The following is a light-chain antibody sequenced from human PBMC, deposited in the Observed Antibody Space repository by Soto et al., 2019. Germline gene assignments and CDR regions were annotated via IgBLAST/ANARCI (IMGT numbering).Light chain of an antibody. CDR1: QDISKY. CDR3: QQYDNLPFT. V-gene: IGKV1-33*01. Sequence: DIQMTQSPSSLSASVGDRVTITCQASQDISKYLNWYQQKSGSPPKLLIYTASDLETGVPSRFSGSGSGINCTFTISSLQPEDIGTYYCQQYDNLPFTFGPGTKVDIK. J-gene: IGKJ3*01. CDR2: TAS.